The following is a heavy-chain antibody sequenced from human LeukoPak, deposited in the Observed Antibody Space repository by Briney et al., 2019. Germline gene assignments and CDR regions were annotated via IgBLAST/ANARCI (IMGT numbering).Heavy chain of an antibody. J-gene: IGHJ4*02. Sequence: PGGSLRLSCAASGFTFFSYEMNWVRQAPGKGLEWVSYISSSGSTIYYADSVKGRFTISRDNAKNSLYLQMNSLRAEDTAVYYCARVEDYDILTGFDYWGQGTLVTVSS. D-gene: IGHD3-9*01. CDR3: ARVEDYDILTGFDY. CDR2: ISSSGSTI. CDR1: GFTFFSYE. V-gene: IGHV3-48*03.